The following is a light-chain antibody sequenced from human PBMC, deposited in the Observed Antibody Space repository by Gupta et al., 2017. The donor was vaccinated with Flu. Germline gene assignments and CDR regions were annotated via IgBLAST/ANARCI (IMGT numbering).Light chain of an antibody. Sequence: DIQMTQSPSTLSASVGDRVTITCRASQTISSWLAWYQQRPGKAPNLLIYKASTLESGVPSRFSGSGSGTEFILTNSSLQPDDFATYYCQHDNTYPWTFGQWTKVEVK. CDR1: QTISSW. V-gene: IGKV1-5*03. CDR3: QHDNTYPWT. CDR2: KAS. J-gene: IGKJ1*01.